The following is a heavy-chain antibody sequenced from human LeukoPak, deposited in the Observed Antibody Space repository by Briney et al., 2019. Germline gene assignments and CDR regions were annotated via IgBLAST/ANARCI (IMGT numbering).Heavy chain of an antibody. V-gene: IGHV1-69*04. CDR1: GGTFSSYA. D-gene: IGHD5-12*01. J-gene: IGHJ3*02. Sequence: SVKVSCKASGGTFSSYAISWVRQAPGQGLEWMGRIIPILGIANYAQKFQGRVTITADKSTSTAYMEVSSLRSEDTAVYYCARGRGGYDPPRSAFDIWGQGTMVTVSS. CDR2: IIPILGIA. CDR3: ARGRGGYDPPRSAFDI.